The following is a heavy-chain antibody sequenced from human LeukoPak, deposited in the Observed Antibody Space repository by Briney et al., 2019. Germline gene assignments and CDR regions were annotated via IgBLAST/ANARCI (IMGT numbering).Heavy chain of an antibody. D-gene: IGHD6-19*01. CDR1: GFTLSSYS. CDR2: FSSSGRDI. CDR3: ARGPGIAVAPLQH. Sequence: GGSLRLSCEVSGFTLSSYSMTWVRQAPGKGLEWVSSFSSSGRDIIYGDSVRGRFTIARDDAKNSLYLQMNSLRAEDTAVYYCARGPGIAVAPLQHWGQGTLVTVSS. V-gene: IGHV3-21*01. J-gene: IGHJ1*01.